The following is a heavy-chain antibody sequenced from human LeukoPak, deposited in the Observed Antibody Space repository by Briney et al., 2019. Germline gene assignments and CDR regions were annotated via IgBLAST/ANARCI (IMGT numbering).Heavy chain of an antibody. CDR3: ARAPELRYFDWLFHFDY. CDR1: GFTFSDYS. V-gene: IGHV3-48*04. Sequence: GGSLRLSCAASGFTFSDYSLNWVRQAPGKGLEWVSYISSSSSTIYYADSVKGRFTISRDNAKNSLYLQMNSLRAEDTAVYYCARAPELRYFDWLFHFDYWGQGTLVTVSS. CDR2: ISSSSSTI. D-gene: IGHD3-9*01. J-gene: IGHJ4*02.